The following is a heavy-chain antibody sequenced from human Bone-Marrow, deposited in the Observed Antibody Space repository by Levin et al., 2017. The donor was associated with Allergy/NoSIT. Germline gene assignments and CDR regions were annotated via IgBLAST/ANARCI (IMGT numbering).Heavy chain of an antibody. CDR2: ISYDGSNK. D-gene: IGHD5-12*01. CDR3: AGYLFDY. V-gene: IGHV3-30*04. J-gene: IGHJ4*02. Sequence: GGSLRLSCAASGFTFSSYAMHWVRQAPGKGLEWVAVISYDGSNKYYADSVKGRFTISRDNSKNTLYLQMNSLRAEDTAVYYCAGYLFDYWGQGTLVTVSS. CDR1: GFTFSSYA.